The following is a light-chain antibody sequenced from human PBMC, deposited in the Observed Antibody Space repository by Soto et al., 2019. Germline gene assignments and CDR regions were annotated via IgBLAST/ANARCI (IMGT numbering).Light chain of an antibody. Sequence: QSVLTQPPSASGSPGQSVTISCTGSSSDVGGYNYISWYQQHPGKAPKLILSEVTKRPSGVPDRFSGSKSGNTASLTVSGLQSEDEADYYCAAWDDSLNGLLFGGGTKVTVL. CDR3: AAWDDSLNGLL. J-gene: IGLJ2*01. V-gene: IGLV2-8*01. CDR2: EVT. CDR1: SSDVGGYNY.